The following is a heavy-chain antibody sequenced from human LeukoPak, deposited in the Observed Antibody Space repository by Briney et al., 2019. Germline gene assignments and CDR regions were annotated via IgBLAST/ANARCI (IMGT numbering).Heavy chain of an antibody. CDR2: VYNSGDT. CDR3: ARRDGYKTNLDY. CDR1: GGSTSSDY. D-gene: IGHD5-24*01. J-gene: IGHJ4*02. Sequence: SETLSLTCTVSGGSTSSDYWSWIRQSPGKGLEWVGYVYNSGDTGKNPSLKSRVTISVDTSKNQFSLKLSSVTAADTAVYYCARRDGYKTNLDYWGQGTLVTVSS. V-gene: IGHV4-59*08.